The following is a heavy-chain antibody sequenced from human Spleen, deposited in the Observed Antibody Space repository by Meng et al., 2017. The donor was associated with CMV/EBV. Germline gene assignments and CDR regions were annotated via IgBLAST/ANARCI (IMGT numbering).Heavy chain of an antibody. J-gene: IGHJ6*02. Sequence: GGSLRLSCAASGFTFSSYAMSWVRQAPGKGLEWVSVIYSGGSSTYYADSVEGRFTISRDNSKNTLYLQMNSLRAEDTAVYYCAKAYHYYYYGMDVWGQGTTVTVSS. D-gene: IGHD3-16*01. V-gene: IGHV3-23*03. CDR2: IYSGGSST. CDR3: AKAYHYYYYGMDV. CDR1: GFTFSSYA.